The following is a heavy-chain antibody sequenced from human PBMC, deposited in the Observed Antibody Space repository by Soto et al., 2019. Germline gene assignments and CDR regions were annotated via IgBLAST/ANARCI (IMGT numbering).Heavy chain of an antibody. D-gene: IGHD4-17*01. CDR3: ASGGPYGDYAFSDY. V-gene: IGHV4-4*07. CDR1: GGSISSYY. J-gene: IGHJ4*02. CDR2: IYTSGST. Sequence: KPSETLSLTCTVSGGSISSYYWSWIRQPAGKGLEWIGRIYTSGSTNYNPSLKSRVTMSVDTSKNQFSLKLSSVTAADAAVYYCASGGPYGDYAFSDYWGQGTLVTVSS.